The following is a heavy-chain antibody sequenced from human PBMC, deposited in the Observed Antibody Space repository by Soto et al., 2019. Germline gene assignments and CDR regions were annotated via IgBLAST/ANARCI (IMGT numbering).Heavy chain of an antibody. V-gene: IGHV1-69*02. J-gene: IGHJ4*02. CDR3: ARVPTSSLRYFDWS. CDR2: FIPILGIA. CDR1: GGTFSSYT. D-gene: IGHD3-9*01. Sequence: QVQLVQSGAEVKKPGSSVKVSCKASGGTFSSYTISWVRQAPGQGLEWMGRFIPILGIANYAQKFQGRVTIPADKSSSPAYMELSSLKSQDTAVYYCARVPTSSLRYFDWSWGQGTLVTVSS.